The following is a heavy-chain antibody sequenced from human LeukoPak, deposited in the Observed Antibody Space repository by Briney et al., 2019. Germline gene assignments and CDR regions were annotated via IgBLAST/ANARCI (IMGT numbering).Heavy chain of an antibody. V-gene: IGHV3-7*01. J-gene: IGHJ4*02. Sequence: GGSLRLSCAASGFTLSNYWMHWVRQAPGKGLEWVANLDQDGSEIYYVDSVKGRFTISRDNAKNSLYLQMNSLRAEDTAVYYCARRYYYDSSSDFDSWGQGTLVTVSS. CDR3: ARRYYYDSSSDFDS. CDR2: LDQDGSEI. D-gene: IGHD3-22*01. CDR1: GFTLSNYW.